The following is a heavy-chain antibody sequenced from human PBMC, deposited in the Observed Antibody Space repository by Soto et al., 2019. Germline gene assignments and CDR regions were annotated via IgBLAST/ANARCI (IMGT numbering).Heavy chain of an antibody. CDR2: ISYDGSNK. J-gene: IGHJ6*02. Sequence: GGSLILSCAASGFTFSSYVIHWVRQAPGKGLEWVAVISYDGSNKYYADSVKGRFTISRDNSKNTLYLQVNSLRPEDTAVYYCARERLPGFYYYYGMDVWGQGTTVTVSS. CDR3: ARERLPGFYYYYGMDV. CDR1: GFTFSSYV. V-gene: IGHV3-30-3*01.